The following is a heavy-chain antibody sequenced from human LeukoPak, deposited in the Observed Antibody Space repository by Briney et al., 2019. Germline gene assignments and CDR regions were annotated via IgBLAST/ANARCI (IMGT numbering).Heavy chain of an antibody. V-gene: IGHV1-69*04. CDR3: AKSFRPQRWLQGFDS. CDR2: IIPILGIA. CDR1: GGTFSSYA. D-gene: IGHD5-24*01. Sequence: SVKVSCKASGGTFSSYAISWVRQAPGQGLEWMGRIIPILGIANYAQKFQGRVTITADKSTSTAYMELSSLRSEDTAVYYCAKSFRPQRWLQGFDSWGQGTLVTVSS. J-gene: IGHJ5*01.